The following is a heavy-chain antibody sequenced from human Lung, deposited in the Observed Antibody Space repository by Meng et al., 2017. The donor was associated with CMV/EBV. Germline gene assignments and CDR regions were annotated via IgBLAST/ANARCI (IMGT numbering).Heavy chain of an antibody. V-gene: IGHV4-39*01. CDR2: VVYSGTT. J-gene: IGHJ4*02. Sequence: LQGAGPGLPEPAGPLSLTLTAAGGSISSISYYCAWIRQPPGEGLEWIGSVVYSGTTYYTSSLKSRVSISVDTSKNQFSLKLSSVTAADTAVYYCARHHHSPTFDYWGQGTLVTVSS. D-gene: IGHD1-14*01. CDR1: GGSISSISYY. CDR3: ARHHHSPTFDY.